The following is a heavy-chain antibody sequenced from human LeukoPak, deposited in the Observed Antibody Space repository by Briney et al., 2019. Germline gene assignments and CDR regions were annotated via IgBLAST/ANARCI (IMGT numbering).Heavy chain of an antibody. CDR2: ISGSGGST. CDR3: ARAPWRIQLHWFDP. V-gene: IGHV3-23*01. CDR1: GFTFSSYA. Sequence: GGSLRLSCAASGFTFSSYAMSWVRQAPGKGLEWVSAISGSGGSTYYADSVKGRFTISRDNSKNTLYLQMNSLRAEDTAVYYCARAPWRIQLHWFDPWGQGTLVTVSS. D-gene: IGHD5-18*01. J-gene: IGHJ5*02.